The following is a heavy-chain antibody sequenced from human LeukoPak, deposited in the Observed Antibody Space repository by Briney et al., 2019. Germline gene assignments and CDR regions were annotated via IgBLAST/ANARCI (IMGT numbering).Heavy chain of an antibody. Sequence: SETLSLTCTVSGGSISSSSYYWGWIRQPPGKGLEWIGSIYYSGSTYYNPSLKSRVTISVDTSKNQFSLKLSSVTAADTAVYYCARGSGSYYFDYWGQGTLVTVSS. CDR1: GGSISSSSYY. CDR2: IYYSGST. V-gene: IGHV4-39*07. J-gene: IGHJ4*02. D-gene: IGHD1-26*01. CDR3: ARGSGSYYFDY.